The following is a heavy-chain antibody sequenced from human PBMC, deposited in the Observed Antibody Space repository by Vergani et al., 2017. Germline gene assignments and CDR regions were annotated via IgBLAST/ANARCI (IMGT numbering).Heavy chain of an antibody. D-gene: IGHD6-19*01. CDR2: IIPIFGTA. CDR1: GGTFSSYA. V-gene: IGHV1-69*18. J-gene: IGHJ3*02. Sequence: QVQLVQSGAEVKKPGSSVKVSCKASGGTFSSYAISWVRQAPGQGLEWMGRIIPIFGTANYAQKFQGRVTITADESTSTAYMELSSLRSEDTAVYYCASWDDSLVAGTVADAFDIWGQGTMVTVSS. CDR3: ASWDDSLVAGTVADAFDI.